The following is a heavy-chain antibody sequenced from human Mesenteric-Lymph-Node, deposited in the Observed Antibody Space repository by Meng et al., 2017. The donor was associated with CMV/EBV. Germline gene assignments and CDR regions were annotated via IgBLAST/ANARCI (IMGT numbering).Heavy chain of an antibody. CDR1: GGTLDNYA. Sequence: ASVKVSCKASGGTLDNYAISWVRQAPGQGLEWMGWMNPNSGNTGYAQKFQGRVTMTRNTSISTAYMELSSLRSEDTAVYYCALQGSPFDYWGQGTLVTVSS. CDR3: ALQGSPFDY. CDR2: MNPNSGNT. D-gene: IGHD5-24*01. J-gene: IGHJ4*02. V-gene: IGHV1-8*02.